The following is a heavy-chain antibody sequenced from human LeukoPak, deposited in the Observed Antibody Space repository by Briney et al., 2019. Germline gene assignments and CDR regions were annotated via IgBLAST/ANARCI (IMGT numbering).Heavy chain of an antibody. V-gene: IGHV3-30-3*01. Sequence: PGGSLRLSCAASGFTFSSYAMHWVRQAPGKGLEWVAVISYDGSNKYYADSVKGRFTISRDNSKNTLYLQMNSLRAEDTAVYYCARLRQQPLYYGMDVWGQGTTVTVSS. CDR1: GFTFSSYA. J-gene: IGHJ6*02. CDR2: ISYDGSNK. D-gene: IGHD6-13*01. CDR3: ARLRQQPLYYGMDV.